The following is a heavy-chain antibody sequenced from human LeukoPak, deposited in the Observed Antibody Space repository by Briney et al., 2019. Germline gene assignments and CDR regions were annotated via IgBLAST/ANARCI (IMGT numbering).Heavy chain of an antibody. CDR2: IRYDGSNK. V-gene: IGHV3-30*02. J-gene: IGHJ6*03. Sequence: GGSLRLSCAASGFTFSSYGMHWVRQAPGKGLEWVAFIRYDGSNKYYADSVKGRFTISRDNSKNTLYVQMNSLRAEDTAIYYCAKYYGDYYYYYYMDVWGKGTTVTVSS. CDR3: AKYYGDYYYYYYMDV. CDR1: GFTFSSYG. D-gene: IGHD4-17*01.